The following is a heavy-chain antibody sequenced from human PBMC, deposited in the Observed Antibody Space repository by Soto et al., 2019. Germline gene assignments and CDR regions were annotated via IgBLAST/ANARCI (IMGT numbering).Heavy chain of an antibody. V-gene: IGHV4-59*08. CDR1: GGSISSYY. J-gene: IGHJ3*02. Sequence: SETLSLTCTVSGGSISSYYWSWIRQPPGKGLEWIGYIYYSGSTNYNPSLKSRLTISVDTSKNQFSVKLSSVTAADTAVYYCARRRIEGYGGDAFDIWGQGTMVTVSS. CDR3: ARRRIEGYGGDAFDI. CDR2: IYYSGST. D-gene: IGHD5-12*01.